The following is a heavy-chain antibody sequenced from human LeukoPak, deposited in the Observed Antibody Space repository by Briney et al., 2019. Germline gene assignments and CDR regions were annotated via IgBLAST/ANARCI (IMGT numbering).Heavy chain of an antibody. CDR1: GFTFSSYE. D-gene: IGHD2-15*01. CDR2: ISSSGSTI. CDR3: ARDIVVVEAATQSHYYYYGMDV. J-gene: IGHJ6*02. V-gene: IGHV3-48*03. Sequence: GGSLRLSCAASGFTFSSYEMNWVRQAPGKGLEWVSHISSSGSTIYHADSVKGRFTTSRDNAKNSLYLQMNSLRAEDTAVYYCARDIVVVEAATQSHYYYYGMDVWGQGTTVTVSS.